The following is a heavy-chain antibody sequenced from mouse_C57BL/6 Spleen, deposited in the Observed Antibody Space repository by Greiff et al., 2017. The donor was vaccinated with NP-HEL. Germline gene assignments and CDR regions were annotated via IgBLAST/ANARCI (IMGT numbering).Heavy chain of an antibody. CDR2: IYPGSGNT. CDR3: ARYLRITTVLDY. J-gene: IGHJ2*01. V-gene: IGHV1-76*01. Sequence: VQLQQSGAELVRPGASVKLSCKASGYTFTDYYINWVKRRPGQGLEWIARIYPGSGNTYYNEKFKGKATLTAEKSSSTAYMQLSSLTSEDSAVYFCARYLRITTVLDYWGQGTTLTVSS. D-gene: IGHD1-1*01. CDR1: GYTFTDYY.